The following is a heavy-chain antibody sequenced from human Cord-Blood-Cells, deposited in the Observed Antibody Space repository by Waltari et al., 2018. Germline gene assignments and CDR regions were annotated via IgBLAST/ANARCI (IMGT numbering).Heavy chain of an antibody. D-gene: IGHD3-9*01. CDR1: RGSISSSSYY. CDR3: TSYYDILTGVDY. J-gene: IGHJ4*02. CDR2: IYYSGST. Sequence: QLQLQESGPGLAKPSETLSLTCTVSRGSISSSSYYWCWLRQPPGEGLEWIGSIYYSGSTYYNPSLKSRVTISVDTSKNQFSLKLSSVTAADTAVYYCTSYYDILTGVDYWGQGTLVTVSS. V-gene: IGHV4-39*01.